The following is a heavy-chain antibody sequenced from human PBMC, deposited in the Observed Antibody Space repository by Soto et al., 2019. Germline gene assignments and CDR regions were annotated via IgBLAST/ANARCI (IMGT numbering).Heavy chain of an antibody. CDR2: IYYSGST. CDR1: GGSISSSSYY. V-gene: IGHV4-39*01. D-gene: IGHD3-10*01. Sequence: SETLSLTCTVSGGSISSSSYYWGWIRQPPGKGLEWIGSIYYSGSTYYNPSLKSRVTISVDTSKNQFSLKLSSVTAADTAVYYCASGIRPDYYGSGSYNWFDPWGQGTLVTAPQ. CDR3: ASGIRPDYYGSGSYNWFDP. J-gene: IGHJ5*02.